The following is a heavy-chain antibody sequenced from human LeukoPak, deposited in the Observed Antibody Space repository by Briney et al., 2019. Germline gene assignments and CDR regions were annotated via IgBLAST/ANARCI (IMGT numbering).Heavy chain of an antibody. CDR3: ARDYHSSGPDNWFDP. V-gene: IGHV4-39*07. Sequence: PSETLSLTCTVSGGSISGSSYYWGWIRQPPGKGLEWIGSIYYSGSTYYNPSLKSRVTISVDTSKNQFSLKLSSVTAADTAVYYCARDYHSSGPDNWFDPWGQGTLVTVSS. CDR1: GGSISGSSYY. CDR2: IYYSGST. J-gene: IGHJ5*02. D-gene: IGHD3-22*01.